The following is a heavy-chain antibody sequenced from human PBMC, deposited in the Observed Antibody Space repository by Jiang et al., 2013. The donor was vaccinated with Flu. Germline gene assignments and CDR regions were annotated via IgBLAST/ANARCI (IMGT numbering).Heavy chain of an antibody. CDR3: ARTSDYDFWSGPGGWFDP. J-gene: IGHJ5*02. Sequence: ISSRSYYWGVDPPAPTGRGVEWIGSIYYSGSTYYNPSLKSRVTISVDTSKNQFSLNLSSVTAADTAVYYCARTSDYDFWSGPGGWFDPWGQGTLVTVSS. CDR2: IYYSGST. V-gene: IGHV4-39*01. CDR1: ISSRSYY. D-gene: IGHD3-3*01.